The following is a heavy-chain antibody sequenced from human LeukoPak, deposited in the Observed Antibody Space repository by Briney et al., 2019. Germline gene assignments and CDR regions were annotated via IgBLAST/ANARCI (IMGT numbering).Heavy chain of an antibody. V-gene: IGHV3-23*01. J-gene: IGHJ4*02. CDR3: ARPSHKTRGHGY. Sequence: GGSLRLSYAASGFTFSSYAMSWLRQAPGKGLEGCSALSRSGGSTYYAHYVKGRFTISRDNSTNTLYVHIHSLRAEDRAVYYCARPSHKTRGHGYWGQGTLVTGFS. CDR1: GFTFSSYA. CDR2: LSRSGGST.